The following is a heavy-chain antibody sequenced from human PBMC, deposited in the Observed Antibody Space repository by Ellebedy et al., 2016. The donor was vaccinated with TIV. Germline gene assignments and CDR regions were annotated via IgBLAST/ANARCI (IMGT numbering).Heavy chain of an antibody. J-gene: IGHJ4*02. D-gene: IGHD6-19*01. V-gene: IGHV3-7*03. CDR1: GFTFSNYW. Sequence: GESLKISCAVSGFTFSNYWMSWVRLAPGRGLEWVANIRPDGREEQYVDSVKGRFTVSRDNAKNSLYLQMNSLRAEDTAVYYCARESRSSSGYWGQGTLVTVSS. CDR2: IRPDGREE. CDR3: ARESRSSSGY.